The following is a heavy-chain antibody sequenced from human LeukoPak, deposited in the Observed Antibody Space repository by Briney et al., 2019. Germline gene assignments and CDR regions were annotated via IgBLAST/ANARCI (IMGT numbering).Heavy chain of an antibody. CDR2: INPSGGST. V-gene: IGHV1-46*01. CDR3: ARDNSVGNTAWWFDP. CDR1: GYTFTTYY. D-gene: IGHD1-26*01. J-gene: IGHJ5*02. Sequence: ASVKVSCKASGYTFTTYYMHWVRQAPGQGLEWMGIINPSGGSTNYAQNFQGRVTMTRDMSTSTDYMELTSLRSEDTAVYYCARDNSVGNTAWWFDPWGQGTLVTVSS.